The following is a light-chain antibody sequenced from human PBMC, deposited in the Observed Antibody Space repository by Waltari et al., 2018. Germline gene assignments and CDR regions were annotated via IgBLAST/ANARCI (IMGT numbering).Light chain of an antibody. J-gene: IGKJ1*01. CDR2: WAA. CDR3: QQYYGIPT. Sequence: DIVMTQSPESLAVSLGERATINCKSNQSVLYSSDNKNYLAWYQQKAGQPPKLLIYWAATRELGVPDRFTGSGSGTDFTLTIRSLQAEDVAVYYCQQYYGIPTFGQGTKVEIK. CDR1: QSVLYSSDNKNY. V-gene: IGKV4-1*01.